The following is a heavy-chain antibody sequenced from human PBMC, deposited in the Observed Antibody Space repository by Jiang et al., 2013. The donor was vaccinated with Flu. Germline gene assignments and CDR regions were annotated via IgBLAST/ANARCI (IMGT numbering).Heavy chain of an antibody. J-gene: IGHJ4*02. Sequence: IGEINHSGSSIYNPSLKSRVSISVDTSKNQVSLKLTSVTAADTAMYFCARGGRGAYSKILTGYQPGFDYWGQGTLVTVSS. D-gene: IGHD3-9*01. V-gene: IGHV4-34*01. CDR3: ARGGRGAYSKILTGYQPGFDY. CDR2: INHSGSS.